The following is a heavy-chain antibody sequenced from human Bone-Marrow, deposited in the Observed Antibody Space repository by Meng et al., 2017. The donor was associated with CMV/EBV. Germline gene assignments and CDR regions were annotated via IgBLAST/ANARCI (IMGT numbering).Heavy chain of an antibody. Sequence: GGSLRLSCAASGFTVSSNYMSWIRQAPGKGLEWVSVIYSGGSTYYADSVKGRFTISRDNSKNTLYLQMNSLRAEDTAVYYCARDVRWGIVVVPPATWGQGTLVTVSS. D-gene: IGHD2-2*01. CDR2: IYSGGST. V-gene: IGHV3-66*02. CDR1: GFTVSSNY. J-gene: IGHJ5*02. CDR3: ARDVRWGIVVVPPAT.